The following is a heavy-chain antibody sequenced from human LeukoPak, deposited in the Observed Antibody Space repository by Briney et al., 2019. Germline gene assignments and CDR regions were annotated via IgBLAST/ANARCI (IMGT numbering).Heavy chain of an antibody. CDR3: GRHALSSGYYPVYFDY. Sequence: SETLSLTCTVSCGSISSSSYYWGWIRQPPGKGLEWIGSIYYSGSTHYNPSLRSRVTISVDTSKNQFSLKLSSVTAADDAVYYCGRHALSSGYYPVYFDYWGQGTLVTVSS. CDR2: IYYSGST. D-gene: IGHD3-22*01. J-gene: IGHJ4*02. CDR1: CGSISSSSYY. V-gene: IGHV4-39*01.